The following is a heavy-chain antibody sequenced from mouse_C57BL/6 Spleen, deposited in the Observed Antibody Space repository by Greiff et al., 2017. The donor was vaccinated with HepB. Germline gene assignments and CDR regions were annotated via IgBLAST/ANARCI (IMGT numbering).Heavy chain of an antibody. CDR2: ISSGSSTI. D-gene: IGHD2-1*01. V-gene: IGHV5-17*01. CDR3: ARGYYPFAY. CDR1: GFTFSDYG. J-gene: IGHJ3*01. Sequence: EVQRVESGGGLVKPGGSLKLSCAASGFTFSDYGMHWVRQAPEKGLEWVAYISSGSSTIYYADTVKGRFTISRDNAKNTLFLQMTSLRSEDTAMYYCARGYYPFAYWGQGTLVTVSA.